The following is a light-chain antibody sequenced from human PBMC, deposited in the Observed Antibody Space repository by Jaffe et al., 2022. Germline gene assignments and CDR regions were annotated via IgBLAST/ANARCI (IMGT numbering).Light chain of an antibody. CDR1: NIGSKS. CDR2: YDS. J-gene: IGLJ2*01. V-gene: IGLV3-21*04. Sequence: SYVLTQPPSVSVAPGKTARITCGGNNIGSKSVHWYQQKPGQAPVLVIYYDSDRPSGIPERFSGSNSGNTATLTISRVEAGDEADYYCQVWDSSSDHPRGVFGGGTKLTVL. CDR3: QVWDSSSDHPRGV.